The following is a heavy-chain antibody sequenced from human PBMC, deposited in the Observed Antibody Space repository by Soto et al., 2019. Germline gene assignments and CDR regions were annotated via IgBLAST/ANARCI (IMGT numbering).Heavy chain of an antibody. CDR3: ATSSSRAHYGMDV. V-gene: IGHV3-23*01. CDR2: VSGSGGGT. J-gene: IGHJ6*02. CDR1: GFTFSSNA. D-gene: IGHD2-2*01. Sequence: EVQLLESGGGLVQPGGSLRLSCGASGFTFSSNAMNWVRQAPGKGLEWVAGVSGSGGGTSYADSVKGRFTISRDNSNDTLYLQMNSLRAEDTAVYYCATSSSRAHYGMDVWGQGTTVTVFS.